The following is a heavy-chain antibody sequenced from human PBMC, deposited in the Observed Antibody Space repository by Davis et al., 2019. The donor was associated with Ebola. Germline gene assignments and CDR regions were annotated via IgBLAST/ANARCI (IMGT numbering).Heavy chain of an antibody. CDR2: ISSSGSTI. V-gene: IGHV3-48*03. CDR3: ARGLVVPAAMLNYYYYGMDV. J-gene: IGHJ6*02. CDR1: GFTFSSYE. D-gene: IGHD2-2*01. Sequence: PGGSLRLSCAASGFTFSSYEMNWVRQAPGKGLEWVSYISSSGSTIYYADSVKGRFTISRDNAKNSLYLQMNSLRAEDTAVYYCARGLVVPAAMLNYYYYGMDVWGQGTTVTVSS.